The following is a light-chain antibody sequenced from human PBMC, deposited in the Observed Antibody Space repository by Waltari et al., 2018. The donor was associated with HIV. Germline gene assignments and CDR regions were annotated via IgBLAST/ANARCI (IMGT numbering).Light chain of an antibody. CDR3: ATWDRSLSRVI. CDR2: DNN. CDR1: SSNIGNNF. V-gene: IGLV1-51*01. Sequence: QSVLTPPPSVSAAPRTKVPISCSGTSSNIGNNFVSSYQQLPGTAPKLLIYDNNKRPSGIPDRFSGSKSGTSATLGITGLQTGDEADYFCATWDRSLSRVIFGGGTRLTVL. J-gene: IGLJ2*01.